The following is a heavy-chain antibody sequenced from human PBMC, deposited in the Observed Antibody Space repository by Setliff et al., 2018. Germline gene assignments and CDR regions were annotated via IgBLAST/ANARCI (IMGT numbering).Heavy chain of an antibody. V-gene: IGHV4-4*07. J-gene: IGHJ6*03. CDR1: GNSISSYY. CDR2: IYIGGSA. CDR3: AREQWLDPPGYYYMDV. Sequence: SETLSLTCTVSGNSISSYYWSWIRQPAGRGLEWIGHIYIGGSANYNPSLKSRVTMSIDTSKNQFSLKLNSVTAADMAVYYCAREQWLDPPGYYYMDVWAKGTTVTVSS. D-gene: IGHD6-19*01.